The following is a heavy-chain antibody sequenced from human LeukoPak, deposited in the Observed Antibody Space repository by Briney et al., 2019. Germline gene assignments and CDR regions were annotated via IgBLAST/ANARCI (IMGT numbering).Heavy chain of an antibody. V-gene: IGHV3-74*01. CDR1: GSGYW. CDR3: ARIRSGAFDI. Sequence: PGGSLRLSCAASGSGYWMHWVRQAPGKGLVWVSRIKSDGTITSYADSVKGRFTISRDNAKNSLYLQMNSLRAEDTAVYYCARIRSGAFDIWGQGTMVTVSS. CDR2: IKSDGTIT. J-gene: IGHJ3*02. D-gene: IGHD3-10*01.